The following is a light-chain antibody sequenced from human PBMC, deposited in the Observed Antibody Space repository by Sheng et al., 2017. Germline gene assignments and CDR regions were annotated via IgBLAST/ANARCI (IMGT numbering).Light chain of an antibody. CDR2: AAS. Sequence: DIQMTQSPSTLSASEGDRVSITCRASQSVRNWLAWYQQKPGKAPNLLIYAASSLQGGVPSRFSGSGSGTHFTLTISSLQPEDFATYYCQQSYGKSYTFGQGTKLEIK. V-gene: IGKV1-39*01. CDR1: QSVRNW. J-gene: IGKJ2*01. CDR3: QQSYGKSYT.